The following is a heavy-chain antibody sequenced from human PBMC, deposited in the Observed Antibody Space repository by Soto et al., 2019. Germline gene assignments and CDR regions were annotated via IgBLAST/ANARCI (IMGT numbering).Heavy chain of an antibody. V-gene: IGHV4-34*01. CDR3: ARGSGYSGSYSRFDY. J-gene: IGHJ4*02. D-gene: IGHD1-26*01. Sequence: QVQLQQWGAGLLKPSETLSLSCAVYGGSFSGYYWSWIRQPPGKGLEWIGEINHSGSTYYNSSLKSRVTTSVDTSKNQFSLKLSSVTAADTAVYYCARGSGYSGSYSRFDYWGQGTLVTVSS. CDR1: GGSFSGYY. CDR2: INHSGST.